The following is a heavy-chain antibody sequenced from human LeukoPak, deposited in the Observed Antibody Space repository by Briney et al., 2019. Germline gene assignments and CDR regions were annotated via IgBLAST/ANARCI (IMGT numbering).Heavy chain of an antibody. D-gene: IGHD2-8*01. V-gene: IGHV3-30*03. CDR2: ISYDGSNK. Sequence: GGSLRLSCAASGFTFSSYSMNWVRQAPGKGLEWVAVISYDGSNKYYADSVKGRFTISRDNSKNTLYLQMNSLRAEDTAVYYCARLYPGYYFDYWGQGTLVTVSS. CDR1: GFTFSSYS. CDR3: ARLYPGYYFDY. J-gene: IGHJ4*02.